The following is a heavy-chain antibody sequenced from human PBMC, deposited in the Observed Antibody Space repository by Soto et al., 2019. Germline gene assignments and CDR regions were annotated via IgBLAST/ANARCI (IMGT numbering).Heavy chain of an antibody. V-gene: IGHV1-46*01. CDR3: ARLVPLSTTVTTRNWFDP. J-gene: IGHJ5*02. CDR2: INPSGGST. CDR1: GYTFTINY. Sequence: ASVKVSCKASGYTFTINYMHWVRQAPGQGLEWMGIINPSGGSTSYAQKFQGRVTMTRDTSTSTVYMELSSLRSEDTAVYYCARLVPLSTTVTTRNWFDPWGQGTLVTVSS. D-gene: IGHD4-17*01.